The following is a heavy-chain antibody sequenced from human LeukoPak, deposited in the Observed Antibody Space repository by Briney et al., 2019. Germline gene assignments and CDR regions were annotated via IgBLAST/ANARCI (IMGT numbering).Heavy chain of an antibody. CDR1: GSSISRYY. CDR3: AGSRSIGWDDAFDI. J-gene: IGHJ3*02. CDR2: IYYSGST. V-gene: IGHV4-59*01. D-gene: IGHD6-19*01. Sequence: KPSETLSLTCTVSGSSISRYYWSWIRQPPGKGLEWIGYIYYSGSTNYNPSLKSRVTLSLATSKNQFSLKPTSVTAADAAVYFCAGSRSIGWDDAFDIWGQGTMVTVSS.